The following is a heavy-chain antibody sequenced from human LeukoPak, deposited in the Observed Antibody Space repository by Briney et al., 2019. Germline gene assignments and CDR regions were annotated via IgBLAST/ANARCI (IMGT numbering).Heavy chain of an antibody. CDR3: AKGIVATIGLYFDY. D-gene: IGHD5-12*01. CDR1: GFTFDDYA. Sequence: PGGSLRLSCAASGFTFDDYAMHWVRQAPGKGLEWVSGISWNSGSIGYADSVKGRLTISRDNAKNSLYLQMNSLRAEDMALYYCAKGIVATIGLYFDYWGQGTLVTVSS. J-gene: IGHJ4*02. CDR2: ISWNSGSI. V-gene: IGHV3-9*03.